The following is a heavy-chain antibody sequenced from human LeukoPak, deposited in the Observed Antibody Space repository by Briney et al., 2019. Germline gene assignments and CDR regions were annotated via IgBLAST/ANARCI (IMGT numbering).Heavy chain of an antibody. J-gene: IGHJ6*02. CDR3: ARHARGRIVGAASMDV. CDR1: GYTFTSYA. CDR2: INAGNGNT. D-gene: IGHD1-26*01. Sequence: ASVKVSCKASGYTFTSYAMHWVRQAPGQRLEWIGWINAGNGNTKYSQKFQGRVTITRDTSASTAYMELSSLRSEDTAVYYCARHARGRIVGAASMDVWDQGTTVTVSS. V-gene: IGHV1-3*01.